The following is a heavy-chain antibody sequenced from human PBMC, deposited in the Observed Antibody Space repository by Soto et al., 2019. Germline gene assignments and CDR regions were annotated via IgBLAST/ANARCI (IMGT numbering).Heavy chain of an antibody. D-gene: IGHD2-2*02. J-gene: IGHJ4*02. V-gene: IGHV3-23*01. CDR3: AEQAGALYFGLLSPLDY. CDR2: ISGSGGST. Sequence: GGSLRLSCAASGFTFSSYAMSWVRQAPGKGLEWVSAISGSGGSTYYADSVKGRFTISRDNSKNTLYLQMNSLRAEDTAVYDCAEQAGALYFGLLSPLDYWSQGTCVTVSS. CDR1: GFTFSSYA.